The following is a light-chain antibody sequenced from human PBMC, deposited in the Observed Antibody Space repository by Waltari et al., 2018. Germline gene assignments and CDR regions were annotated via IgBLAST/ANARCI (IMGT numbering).Light chain of an antibody. CDR1: QSVSGD. CDR2: GAS. CDR3: QQYDKWPFS. V-gene: IGKV3-15*01. J-gene: IGKJ3*01. Sequence: TQSTDTLSVSTGRSATLSCRASQSVSGDLAWFRQRPGQAPRLLIYGASTRATGIPARFSGAGSGTEFTLTITSLQSEDYAVYYCQQYDKWPFSFGPGTKVEIK.